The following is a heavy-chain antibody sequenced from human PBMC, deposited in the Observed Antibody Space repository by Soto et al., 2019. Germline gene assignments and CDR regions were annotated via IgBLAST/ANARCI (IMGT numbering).Heavy chain of an antibody. CDR1: GFTFSNAW. Sequence: GGSLRLSCAASGFTFSNAWMSWVRQAPGKGLEWVGRIKSKTDGGTTDYAAPVKGRFTISRDDSKNTLYLQMNSLKTEDTAVYYCTTDRGPNSSGWYDYWGQGTLVTVSS. CDR2: IKSKTDGGTT. J-gene: IGHJ4*02. CDR3: TTDRGPNSSGWYDY. V-gene: IGHV3-15*01. D-gene: IGHD6-19*01.